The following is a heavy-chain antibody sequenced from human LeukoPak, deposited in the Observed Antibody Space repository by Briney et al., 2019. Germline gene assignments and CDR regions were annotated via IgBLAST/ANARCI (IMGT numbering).Heavy chain of an antibody. CDR3: ARLFIVDDAFDI. Sequence: ASVKVSCKASGYTFTGYYMHWARQAPGQGLEWMGWINPNSGGTNYAQKFQGRVTMTRDTSISTAYMELSRLRSDDTAVYYCARLFIVDDAFDIWGQGTMVTVSS. CDR2: INPNSGGT. D-gene: IGHD3-22*01. V-gene: IGHV1-2*02. J-gene: IGHJ3*02. CDR1: GYTFTGYY.